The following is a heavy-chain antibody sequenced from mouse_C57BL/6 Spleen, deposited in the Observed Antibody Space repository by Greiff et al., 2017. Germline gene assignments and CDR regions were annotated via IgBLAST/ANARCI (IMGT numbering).Heavy chain of an antibody. V-gene: IGHV1-72*01. D-gene: IGHD2-1*01. J-gene: IGHJ2*01. CDR1: GYTFTSYW. CDR2: IDPNSGGT. CDR3: VTCPGGGNYLWYFDY. Sequence: QVQLQQPGAELVKPGASVKLSCKASGYTFTSYWMHWVKQRPGRGLEWIGRIDPNSGGTKYNEKFKSKATLTVDKPSRTAYMQLSSLTSEDSAVYYCVTCPGGGNYLWYFDYWGQGTTLTVSS.